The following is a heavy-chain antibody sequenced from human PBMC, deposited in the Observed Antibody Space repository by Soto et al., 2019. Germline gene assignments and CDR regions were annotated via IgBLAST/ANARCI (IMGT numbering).Heavy chain of an antibody. Sequence: SETLSLTCTVSGGSISSYYWSWIRQPPGKGLEWIGYIYYSGSTNYNPSLKSRVTISVDTSKNQFSLKLSSVTAADTAVYYCASSKQLAEYDYWGQGTLVTVSS. V-gene: IGHV4-59*08. CDR2: IYYSGST. J-gene: IGHJ4*02. CDR1: GGSISSYY. D-gene: IGHD6-6*01. CDR3: ASSKQLAEYDY.